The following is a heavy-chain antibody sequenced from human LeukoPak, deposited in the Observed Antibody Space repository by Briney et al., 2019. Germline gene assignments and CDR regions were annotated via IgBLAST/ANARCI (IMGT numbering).Heavy chain of an antibody. CDR2: ISGSGGST. V-gene: IGHV3-23*01. D-gene: IGHD3-22*01. Sequence: PGRSLRLSCAASGFTFDDYAMHWVRQAPGKGLEWVSAISGSGGSTYYADSVKGRFTISRDNSKNTLYLQMNSLRAEDTAVYYCAKAHDSRAYYFDYWGQGTLVTVSS. J-gene: IGHJ4*02. CDR1: GFTFDDYA. CDR3: AKAHDSRAYYFDY.